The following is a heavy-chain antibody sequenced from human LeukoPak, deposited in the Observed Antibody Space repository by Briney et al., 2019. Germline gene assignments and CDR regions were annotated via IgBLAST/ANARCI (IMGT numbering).Heavy chain of an antibody. J-gene: IGHJ4*02. Sequence: PGGSLRLSCAASGFTFSSYGMHWVRQAPGKGLEWVAFIRYDGSNKYYADSVKGRFTISRDNAKNSLYLQMNSLRAEDTAVYYCAREGNTIFGVVSPFDYWGQGTLVTVSS. CDR1: GFTFSSYG. CDR2: IRYDGSNK. V-gene: IGHV3-30*02. D-gene: IGHD3-3*01. CDR3: AREGNTIFGVVSPFDY.